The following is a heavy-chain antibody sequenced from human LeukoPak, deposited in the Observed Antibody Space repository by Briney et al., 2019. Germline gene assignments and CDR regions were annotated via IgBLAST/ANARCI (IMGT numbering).Heavy chain of an antibody. CDR3: ARAGDSGYDLQVDY. CDR1: GFTFDDYT. V-gene: IGHV3-20*04. Sequence: GGSLRLSCAASGFTFDDYTMSWVRQAPGKGLEWVSGINWNGGSTGYADSVKGRFTISRDNAKNSLYLQMNSLRAEDTALYYCARAGDSGYDLQVDYWGQGTLVTVSS. CDR2: INWNGGST. D-gene: IGHD5-12*01. J-gene: IGHJ4*02.